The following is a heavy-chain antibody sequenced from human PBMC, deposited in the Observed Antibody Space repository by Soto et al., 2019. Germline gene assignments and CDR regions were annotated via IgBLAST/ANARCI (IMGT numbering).Heavy chain of an antibody. D-gene: IGHD3-10*01. J-gene: IGHJ6*02. CDR3: ARGSITMVRGVIYYYYGMDV. CDR1: GYTFTSYG. CDR2: ISAYNGNT. V-gene: IGHV1-18*04. Sequence: ASVKVSCKASGYTFTSYGISWVRQAPGQGLEWMGWISAYNGNTNYAQKLQGRVTMTTDTSTSTAYMELRSLRSDDTAVYYCARGSITMVRGVIYYYYGMDVWGQGTTVTVSS.